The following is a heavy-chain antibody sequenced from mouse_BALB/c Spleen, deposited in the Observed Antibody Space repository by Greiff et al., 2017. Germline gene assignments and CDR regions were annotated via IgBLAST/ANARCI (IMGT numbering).Heavy chain of an antibody. D-gene: IGHD1-1*01. CDR1: GYSITSGYY. CDR3: ARKETDYGYAMDY. V-gene: IGHV3-6*02. Sequence: ESGPGLVKPSQSLSLTCSVTGYSITSGYYWNWIRQFPGNKLEWMGYISYDGSNNYNPSLKNRISITRDTSKNQFFLKLNSVTTEDTATYYCARKETDYGYAMDYWGQGTSVTVSS. J-gene: IGHJ4*01. CDR2: ISYDGSN.